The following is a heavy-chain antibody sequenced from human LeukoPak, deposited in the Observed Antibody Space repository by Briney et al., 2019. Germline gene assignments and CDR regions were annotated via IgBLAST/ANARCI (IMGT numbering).Heavy chain of an antibody. CDR1: VFTFSSYS. J-gene: IGHJ2*01. Sequence: PGGSLRLSCAASVFTFSSYSMNWVRQAPGKGLEWVSYISSSSSTIYYADSVKGRSTISRDNAKNSLYLQMNSLRAEDTAVYYCARDPILRYFDWPWYFDLWGRGTLVTVSS. CDR2: ISSSSSTI. V-gene: IGHV3-48*01. CDR3: ARDPILRYFDWPWYFDL. D-gene: IGHD3-9*01.